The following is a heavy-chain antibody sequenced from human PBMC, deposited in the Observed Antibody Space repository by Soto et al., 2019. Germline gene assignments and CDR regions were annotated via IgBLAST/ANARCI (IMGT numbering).Heavy chain of an antibody. D-gene: IGHD6-13*01. Sequence: QVQLVQSGAEVKKPGSSVKVSCKASGGTFSSYTISWVRQAPGQGLEWMGRIIPILGIANYAQKFQGRVPITADKSTSTAYMELSSLRSEDTAVYYCARLLVLDYYYGMDVWGQGTTVTVSS. J-gene: IGHJ6*02. CDR2: IIPILGIA. CDR1: GGTFSSYT. CDR3: ARLLVLDYYYGMDV. V-gene: IGHV1-69*02.